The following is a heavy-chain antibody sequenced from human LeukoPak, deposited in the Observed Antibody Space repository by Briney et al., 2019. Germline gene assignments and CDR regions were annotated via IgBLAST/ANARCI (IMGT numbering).Heavy chain of an antibody. CDR3: ARRDSGSYSLPLDH. CDR2: IRHDGREK. V-gene: IGHV3-7*05. J-gene: IGHJ4*02. Sequence: GGSLRLSCAASGFTFSSYWMSWVRQAPGKGLEWVANIRHDGREKYYVDSVKGRFTISRDNAKNSLYLQMNSLSAEDTAVYYCARRDSGSYSLPLDHWGQGTLVTVSS. CDR1: GFTFSSYW. D-gene: IGHD1-26*01.